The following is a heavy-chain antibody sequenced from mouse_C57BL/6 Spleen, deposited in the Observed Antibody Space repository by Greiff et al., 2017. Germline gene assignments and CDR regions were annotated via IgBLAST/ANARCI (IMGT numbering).Heavy chain of an antibody. V-gene: IGHV3-6*01. Sequence: ESGPGLVKPSQSLSLTCSVTGYSITSGYYWNWIRQFPGNKLEWMGYISYDGSNNYNPSLKNRISITRDTSKNQFFLKLNSVTTEDTATYYCARGGAYYGNLYWYFDVWGTGTTVTVSS. D-gene: IGHD2-10*01. CDR3: ARGGAYYGNLYWYFDV. CDR1: GYSITSGYY. CDR2: ISYDGSN. J-gene: IGHJ1*03.